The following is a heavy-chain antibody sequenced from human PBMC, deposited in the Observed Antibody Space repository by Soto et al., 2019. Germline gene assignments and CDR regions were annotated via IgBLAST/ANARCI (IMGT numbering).Heavy chain of an antibody. CDR2: IIPIFGTA. CDR3: ARSTYYYDSSGPTGGSRFDP. CDR1: GGTFSSYA. V-gene: IGHV1-69*13. J-gene: IGHJ5*02. Sequence: SVKVSCKASGGTFSSYAISWVRQAPGQGLEWMGGIIPIFGTANYAQKFQGRVTITADESTSTAYMELSSLRSEDTAVYYCARSTYYYDSSGPTGGSRFDPWGQGTLVTVSS. D-gene: IGHD3-22*01.